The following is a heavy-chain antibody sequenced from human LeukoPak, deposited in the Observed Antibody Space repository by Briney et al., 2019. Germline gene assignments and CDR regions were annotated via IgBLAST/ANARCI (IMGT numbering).Heavy chain of an antibody. J-gene: IGHJ5*02. D-gene: IGHD6-13*01. CDR2: IYYSGST. V-gene: IGHV4-39*01. CDR1: GGSISSSSYY. Sequence: SETLSLTCTVSGGSISSSSYYWGWIRQPPGKGLEWIGSIYYSGSTYYNPSLKSRVTISVDTSKNQFSLKLSSVTAADTAVHYCARQRGDSSSWSPWFDPWGQGTLVTVSS. CDR3: ARQRGDSSSWSPWFDP.